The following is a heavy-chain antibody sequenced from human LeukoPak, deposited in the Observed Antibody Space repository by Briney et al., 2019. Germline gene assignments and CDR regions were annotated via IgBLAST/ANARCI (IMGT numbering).Heavy chain of an antibody. J-gene: IGHJ4*02. V-gene: IGHV3-33*01. D-gene: IGHD5-18*01. CDR1: GFTFSSYG. CDR3: ARSGYSYAIFDY. CDR2: IWYDGSNK. Sequence: PGGSLRLSCAASGFTFSSYGMHWVRQAPGKGLEWVAVIWYDGSNKYYADSVKGRFTISRDNSKNTLYLQMNSLRAEDTAVYYCARSGYSYAIFDYWGQGTLVTVSS.